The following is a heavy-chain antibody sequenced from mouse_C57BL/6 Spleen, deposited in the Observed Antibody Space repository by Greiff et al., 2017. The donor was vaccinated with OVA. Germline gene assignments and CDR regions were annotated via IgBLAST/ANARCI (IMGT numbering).Heavy chain of an antibody. V-gene: IGHV1-81*01. J-gene: IGHJ4*01. CDR1: GYTFTSYG. Sequence: QVQLQQSGAELVTPGASVKLSCTASGYTFTSYGITWVQQRPGPGLEWIGTIYPSSGNTYYHEKFKGKATLTADKSSSTPYMQLRSLTSEDSAVDFCERYTAEATYAMDYWGQGTSVTVSS. D-gene: IGHD3-2*02. CDR3: ERYTAEATYAMDY. CDR2: IYPSSGNT.